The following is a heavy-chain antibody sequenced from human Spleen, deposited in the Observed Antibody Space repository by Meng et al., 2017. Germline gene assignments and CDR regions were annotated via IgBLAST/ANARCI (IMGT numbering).Heavy chain of an antibody. D-gene: IGHD6-13*01. Sequence: QVHLVQSGAELKNPGASGKVSCKPSGYTFTAYWLHWVRLAPGQGLEWMGRIDPGSGGTQYPQNFQGRVLMTRDTSISTTYMELSGLRSDDTAVYYCVRDEDISAAGKLFGDYWGQGTLVTVSS. CDR2: IDPGSGGT. CDR3: VRDEDISAAGKLFGDY. V-gene: IGHV1-2*06. J-gene: IGHJ4*02. CDR1: GYTFTAYW.